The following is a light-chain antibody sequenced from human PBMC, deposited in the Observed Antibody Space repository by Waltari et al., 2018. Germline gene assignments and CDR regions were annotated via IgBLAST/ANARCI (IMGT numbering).Light chain of an antibody. CDR3: QQEKRYSLVT. J-gene: IGKJ2*01. CDR2: KAS. V-gene: IGKV1-5*03. CDR1: ERIDTW. Sequence: DIQMTQSPSTLSASVGDRVAITCRATERIDTWLAWYQQKPGKAPKLLIYKASSLESGVPSRFSGSGSGTEFTLTISSLQPDDFATYYCQQEKRYSLVTFGQGTKLE.